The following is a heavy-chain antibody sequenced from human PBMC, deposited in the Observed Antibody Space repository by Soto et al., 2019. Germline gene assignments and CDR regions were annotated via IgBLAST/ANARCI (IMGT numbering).Heavy chain of an antibody. CDR3: ARHRPGYSGYAFDY. Sequence: SETLSLTCTVSGGSISSYYWSWIRQPPGKGLEWIGYIYYSGSTNYNPALKSRVTISVDTSKNQFSLKLSSVTAADTAVYYCARHRPGYSGYAFDYWGQGTLVTVSS. CDR2: IYYSGST. D-gene: IGHD5-12*01. J-gene: IGHJ4*02. CDR1: GGSISSYY. V-gene: IGHV4-59*08.